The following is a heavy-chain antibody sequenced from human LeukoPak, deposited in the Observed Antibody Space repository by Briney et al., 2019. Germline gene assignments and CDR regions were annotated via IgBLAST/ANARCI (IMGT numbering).Heavy chain of an antibody. V-gene: IGHV3-23*01. J-gene: IGHJ4*02. D-gene: IGHD5-18*01. Sequence: PGGSLRLSCAASGFTFNNYAMSWVRQAPGKGLEWVSAISGSGDTTHYADSVKGRFTMSRDSSKNTLYLQMNSLRAEDTAVYHCAKDREPAYSFGQTIFDYWGQGTLVTVSS. CDR3: AKDREPAYSFGQTIFDY. CDR2: ISGSGDTT. CDR1: GFTFNNYA.